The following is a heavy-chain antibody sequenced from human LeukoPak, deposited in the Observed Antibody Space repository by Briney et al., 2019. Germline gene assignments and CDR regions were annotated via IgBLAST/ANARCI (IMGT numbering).Heavy chain of an antibody. CDR3: ARDPLGYCSSTSCYSSV. CDR1: GFTVSSNY. D-gene: IGHD2-2*01. V-gene: IGHV3-53*01. Sequence: GGSLRLSCAASGFTVSSNYMSWVRQAPGKGLEWVSVIYSGGSTYYADSVKGRFTISRDNSKNTLYLQMNSLRAEDTAVYYCARDPLGYCSSTSCYSSVWGQGTTVIVSS. CDR2: IYSGGST. J-gene: IGHJ6*02.